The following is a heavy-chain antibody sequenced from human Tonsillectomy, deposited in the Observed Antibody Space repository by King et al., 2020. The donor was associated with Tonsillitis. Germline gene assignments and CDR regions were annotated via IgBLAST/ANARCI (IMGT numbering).Heavy chain of an antibody. CDR2: ISAYNGDT. CDR1: GYTFTNYG. CDR3: AYSGSYHDAFDI. V-gene: IGHV1-18*04. D-gene: IGHD1-26*01. Sequence: VQLVESGAEVKKPGASVKVSCTASGYTFTNYGIHWVRQAPGQGLEWMGWISAYNGDTNFAQKVQGRVTMTTDTSTKTAYMELKSLRSDDTAVYYCAYSGSYHDAFDIWGRGTMVTVSS. J-gene: IGHJ3*02.